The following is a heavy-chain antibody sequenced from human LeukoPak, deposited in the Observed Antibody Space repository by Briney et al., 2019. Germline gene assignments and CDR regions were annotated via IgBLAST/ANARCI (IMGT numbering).Heavy chain of an antibody. CDR3: ARDYYGSGSHDY. CDR2: IYYSGST. Sequence: SETLSLTCTVSGGSISSYYWSRIRQPPGKGLEWIGYIYYSGSTNYNPSLKSRVTISVDTSKNQFSLKLSSVTAADTAVYYCARDYYGSGSHDYWGQGTLVTVSS. CDR1: GGSISSYY. V-gene: IGHV4-59*01. J-gene: IGHJ4*02. D-gene: IGHD3-10*01.